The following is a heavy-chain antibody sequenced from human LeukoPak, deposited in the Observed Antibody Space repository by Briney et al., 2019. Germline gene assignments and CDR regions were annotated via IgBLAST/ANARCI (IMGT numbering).Heavy chain of an antibody. Sequence: GGSLRLSCAASGFTFTSYSMSWVRQAPGKGLEWVSGTSDRGDYTYYADSVKGRFTISRDNSKNTLYLQMNSLRAEDTAVYYCARGSVVVPAANDWFDPWGQGTLVTVSS. V-gene: IGHV3-23*01. J-gene: IGHJ5*02. CDR2: TSDRGDYT. D-gene: IGHD2-2*01. CDR1: GFTFTSYS. CDR3: ARGSVVVPAANDWFDP.